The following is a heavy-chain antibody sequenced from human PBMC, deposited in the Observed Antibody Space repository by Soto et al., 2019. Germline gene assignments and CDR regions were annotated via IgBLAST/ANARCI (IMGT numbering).Heavy chain of an antibody. CDR2: ISAYNGIT. J-gene: IGHJ6*02. Sequence: ASVKPSCKASGYPFTSYGISWVRQAPGQGLEWMGWISAYNGITKYAQRLQGRVTMTTDTSTGTAYMELRSLRSDDTAVYYCARDPGSWTSCYICYCYGMDGCGQGTRVIVSS. CDR1: GYPFTSYG. CDR3: ARDPGSWTSCYICYCYGMDG. V-gene: IGHV1-18*04. D-gene: IGHD2-2*02.